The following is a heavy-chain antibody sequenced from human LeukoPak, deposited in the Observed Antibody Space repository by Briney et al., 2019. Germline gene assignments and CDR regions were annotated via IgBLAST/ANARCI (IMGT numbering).Heavy chain of an antibody. D-gene: IGHD3-3*01. CDR1: GLAFSSYA. J-gene: IGHJ4*02. Sequence: GGSLRLSCAASGLAFSSYATSWVRQAPGKGLEWVSTISVASNTFYADSVKGRFTISRDNSRNTVYLQMTSLRADDTAVYYCADYGVSGVRNNFYWGQGTLVTVSS. CDR2: ISVASNT. CDR3: ADYGVSGVRNNFY. V-gene: IGHV3-23*01.